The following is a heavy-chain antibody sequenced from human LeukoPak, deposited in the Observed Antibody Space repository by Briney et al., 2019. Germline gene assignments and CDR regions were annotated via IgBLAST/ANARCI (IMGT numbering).Heavy chain of an antibody. Sequence: PVGSLRLSCAASGFTFSSYAMSSVRQAPGKGLECVSAISGSGGSTYYADSVKGRFTISRDNSKNTLYLQMNSLRAEDTAVYYCAHVAGWAAAGTYYFDYWGQGTLVTVSS. V-gene: IGHV3-23*01. CDR3: AHVAGWAAAGTYYFDY. CDR2: ISGSGGST. CDR1: GFTFSSYA. D-gene: IGHD6-13*01. J-gene: IGHJ4*02.